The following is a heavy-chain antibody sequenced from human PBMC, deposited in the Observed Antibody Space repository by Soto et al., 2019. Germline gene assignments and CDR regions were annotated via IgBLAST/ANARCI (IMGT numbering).Heavy chain of an antibody. CDR3: AKYSGDFPVYNGLNV. V-gene: IGHV3-23*01. CDR2: ISGSSGAT. J-gene: IGHJ6*02. D-gene: IGHD1-26*01. CDR1: GFTFSNSG. Sequence: DGSLRLSCGASGFTFSNSGMTWVRHAPGKGLEWVSSISGSSGATYYPDSVKGRFTSSRDNSKNTLYLQMTFLRVDDTAVYYCAKYSGDFPVYNGLNVWGQGTTVTVSS.